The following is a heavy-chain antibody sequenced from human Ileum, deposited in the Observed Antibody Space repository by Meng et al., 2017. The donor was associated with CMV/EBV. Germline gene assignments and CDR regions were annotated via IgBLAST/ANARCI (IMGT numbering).Heavy chain of an antibody. CDR2: INPTGGSP. J-gene: IGHJ4*02. V-gene: IGHV1-46*02. CDR1: GYIFNDYY. CDR3: ARGLGAGNYYAY. D-gene: IGHD3-10*01. Sequence: ASVKVSCKASGYIFNDYYIHWARQAPGQGLEWVGTINPTGGSPYYGQKFQGRVTMTRDTSTNTIYMKLPSLRSEDTAVYYCARGLGAGNYYAYWGQGTLVTVSS.